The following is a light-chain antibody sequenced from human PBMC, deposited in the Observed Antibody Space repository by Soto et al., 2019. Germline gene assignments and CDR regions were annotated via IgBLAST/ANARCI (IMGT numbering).Light chain of an antibody. CDR1: QSVSSNS. V-gene: IGKV3-20*01. CDR2: GAS. CDR3: QQYGVSPDQT. J-gene: IGKJ5*01. Sequence: EIVLTQSPGTLSLSPGERATLSCRASQSVSSNSLAWYQQKPGQAPRLLIYGASSRATGIPDRFSGSGSGTDFTLTISRLEPEDFAVYYCQQYGVSPDQTFGQGTRLEIK.